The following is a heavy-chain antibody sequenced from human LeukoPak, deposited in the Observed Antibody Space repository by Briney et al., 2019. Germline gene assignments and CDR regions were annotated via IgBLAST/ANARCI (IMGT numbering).Heavy chain of an antibody. Sequence: GASVKVSCRASGYTFTIYGISWVRQAPGQGLEWMGWISANNGNTHYAQKLQGRVTMTTDTSTSTAYMELRSLISDDTAVYYCARTPGIAAAGAPRGFDYWGQGTLVTVSS. D-gene: IGHD6-13*01. J-gene: IGHJ4*02. V-gene: IGHV1-18*01. CDR1: GYTFTIYG. CDR2: ISANNGNT. CDR3: ARTPGIAAAGAPRGFDY.